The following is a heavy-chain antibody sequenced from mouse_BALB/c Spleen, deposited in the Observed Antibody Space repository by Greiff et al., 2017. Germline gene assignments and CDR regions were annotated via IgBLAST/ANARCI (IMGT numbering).Heavy chain of an antibody. J-gene: IGHJ3*01. Sequence: VQGVESGAELAKPGASVKMSCKASGYTFTSYWMHWVKQRPGQGLEWIGEIDPSDSYTNYNQKFKGKATLTVDKSSSTAYMQLSSLTSEDSAVYYCARGDYGYAYWGQGTLVTVSA. CDR1: GYTFTSYW. CDR2: IDPSDSYT. V-gene: IGHV1-69*02. CDR3: ARGDYGYAY. D-gene: IGHD1-2*01.